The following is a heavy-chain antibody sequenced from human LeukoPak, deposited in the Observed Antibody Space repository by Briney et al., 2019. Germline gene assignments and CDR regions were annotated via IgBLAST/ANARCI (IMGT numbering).Heavy chain of an antibody. CDR3: ARDLVYYDYVWGSYQRGAPFDY. CDR2: INWNGGST. Sequence: PGGSLRLSCAASGFTFDDYGMSWVRQAPGKGLEWVSGINWNGGSTGYADSVKGRFTISRDNAKNSLYLQMNSLRAEDTALYYCARDLVYYDYVWGSYQRGAPFDYWGQGTLVTVSS. J-gene: IGHJ4*02. CDR1: GFTFDDYG. V-gene: IGHV3-20*04. D-gene: IGHD3-16*02.